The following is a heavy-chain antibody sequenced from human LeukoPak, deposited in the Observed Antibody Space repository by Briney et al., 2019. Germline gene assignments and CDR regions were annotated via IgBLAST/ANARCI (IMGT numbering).Heavy chain of an antibody. D-gene: IGHD3-22*01. CDR1: GGSISGSGYY. Sequence: SETLSLTCTVSGGSISGSGYYWGWIRQPPGKGLEWIGSIYYSGSTYYNPSLKSRVTISVDTSKNQFSLKLSSVTAADTAVYYCARTGVMIVVDQWGQGTLVTVSS. V-gene: IGHV4-39*01. CDR2: IYYSGST. J-gene: IGHJ4*02. CDR3: ARTGVMIVVDQ.